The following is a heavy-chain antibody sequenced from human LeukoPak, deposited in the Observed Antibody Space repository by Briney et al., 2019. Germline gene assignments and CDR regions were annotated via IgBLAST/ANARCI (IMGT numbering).Heavy chain of an antibody. J-gene: IGHJ4*02. V-gene: IGHV4-61*01. Sequence: SETLSLTCTVSGGSVSSDNYYWSWIRQPPGRGLEWIGYIYYSGSTNYNPSLKSRVTISVDTSKNQFSLKLSSVTAAATAVYYCAKGGHSSGWYHDYWGQGTLVTVSS. CDR2: IYYSGST. CDR3: AKGGHSSGWYHDY. CDR1: GGSVSSDNYY. D-gene: IGHD6-19*01.